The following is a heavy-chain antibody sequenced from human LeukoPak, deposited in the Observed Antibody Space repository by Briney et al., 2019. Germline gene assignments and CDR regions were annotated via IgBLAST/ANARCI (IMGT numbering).Heavy chain of an antibody. D-gene: IGHD3-9*01. Sequence: ASVKVSCRASGYSFTTYGINWVRQAPGQGLEWMGWISTYTGDTKYVQKLQGRVSMTTDTSTSTAHMELRSLRAEDTAVYYCAKSYVSQYFDAFDIWGQGTMVTVSS. J-gene: IGHJ3*02. CDR2: ISTYTGDT. CDR1: GYSFTTYG. CDR3: AKSYVSQYFDAFDI. V-gene: IGHV1-18*01.